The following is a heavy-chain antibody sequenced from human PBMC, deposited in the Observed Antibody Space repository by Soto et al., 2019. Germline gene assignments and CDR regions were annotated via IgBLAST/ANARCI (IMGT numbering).Heavy chain of an antibody. J-gene: IGHJ4*02. CDR1: GFTFSSYA. Sequence: EVQLLQSGGGLVQPGGSLRLSCAASGFTFSSYAMSWVRQAPGKGLEWVSSISNRGDSTYYTDSVKGRFTISRDNSKEMVYFPLKSLRAEDTAVYYCAKDNIVATIGGAFDYWGQGTLLTVSS. CDR2: ISNRGDST. D-gene: IGHD5-12*01. V-gene: IGHV3-23*01. CDR3: AKDNIVATIGGAFDY.